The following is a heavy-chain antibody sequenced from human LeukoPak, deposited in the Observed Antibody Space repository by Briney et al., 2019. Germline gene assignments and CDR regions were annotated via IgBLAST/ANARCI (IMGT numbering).Heavy chain of an antibody. CDR1: GYTFTGYY. V-gene: IGHV1-2*02. D-gene: IGHD6-19*01. J-gene: IGHJ4*02. CDR2: INPNSGGT. Sequence: ASVKVSCKASGYTFTGYYMHWVRQAHGQGLAWMGWINPNSGGTNYAQKFQGRVTMTRDTSISTAYMELSRLRSGDTAVYYCARELSSGWYPIAIDYWGQGTLVTVSS. CDR3: ARELSSGWYPIAIDY.